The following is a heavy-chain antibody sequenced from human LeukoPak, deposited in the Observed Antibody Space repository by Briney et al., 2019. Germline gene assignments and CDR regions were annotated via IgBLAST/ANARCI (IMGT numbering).Heavy chain of an antibody. J-gene: IGHJ6*02. Sequence: GGSLRLSCAASGFIFSSYWMHWVRQAPGKGLEWVANIKQDGSEKYYVDSVKGRFTISRDNAENSLYLQMNSLRAEDTAVYYCGRSMDVWGQGTTVTVSS. CDR2: IKQDGSEK. CDR1: GFIFSSYW. V-gene: IGHV3-7*03. CDR3: GRSMDV.